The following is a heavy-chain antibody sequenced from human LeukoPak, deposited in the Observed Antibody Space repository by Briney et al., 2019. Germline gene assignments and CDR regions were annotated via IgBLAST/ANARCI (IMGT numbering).Heavy chain of an antibody. Sequence: SETLSLTCTVSGGSISSSSYYWGWIRQPPGKGLEWIGSIYYRGSTYYNPSLRSRVSISVDTSKNQFSLKLSSVTAADAAVYSCAGFTFFRGVITFDYWGQGTLVTVSS. CDR2: IYYRGST. CDR3: AGFTFFRGVITFDY. D-gene: IGHD3-10*01. V-gene: IGHV4-39*07. CDR1: GGSISSSSYY. J-gene: IGHJ4*02.